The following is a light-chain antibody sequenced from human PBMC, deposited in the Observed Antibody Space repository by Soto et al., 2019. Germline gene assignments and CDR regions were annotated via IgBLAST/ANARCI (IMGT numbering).Light chain of an antibody. CDR1: QGISSA. V-gene: IGKV1-13*02. CDR3: QQFNSYP. CDR2: DAS. J-gene: IGKJ4*01. Sequence: AIQLTQSPSSLSASVGDRVTITCRASQGISSALAWYQQKPGKAPKLLIYDASSLESGVPSRFSGSGSGTDFTLTISSLQPDDFATYYCQQFNSYPFGGGTKVEIK.